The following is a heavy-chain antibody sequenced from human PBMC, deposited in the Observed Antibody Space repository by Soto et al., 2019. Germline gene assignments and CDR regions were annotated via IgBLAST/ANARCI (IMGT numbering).Heavy chain of an antibody. Sequence: TLSLTCTVAGGSTVSDNYWSWIRQPPGKGLEWIGHIYYIGNTDYNPSLKSRLAISIDTSKNQFSLKLSSVTAADTAVYFCAREGGESSDGLYYFDSCGQGSLVTVSS. D-gene: IGHD3-16*01. J-gene: IGHJ4*02. V-gene: IGHV4-30-4*01. CDR2: IYYIGNT. CDR3: AREGGESSDGLYYFDS. CDR1: GGSTVSDNY.